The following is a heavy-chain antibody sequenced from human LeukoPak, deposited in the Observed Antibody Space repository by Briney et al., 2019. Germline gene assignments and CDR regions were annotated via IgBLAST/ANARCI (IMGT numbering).Heavy chain of an antibody. CDR3: ATSLVHYYDSSGPDY. CDR2: FDPEDGET. J-gene: IGHJ4*02. CDR1: GYTLTELS. V-gene: IGHV1-24*01. Sequence: ASVKVSCKVSGYTLTELSMHWVRQAPGKGLEWMGGFDPEDGETIYAQKFQGRVTMTEDTSTDTAYMELSSLKSEDTAVYYCATSLVHYYDSSGPDYWGQGTLVTVSS. D-gene: IGHD3-22*01.